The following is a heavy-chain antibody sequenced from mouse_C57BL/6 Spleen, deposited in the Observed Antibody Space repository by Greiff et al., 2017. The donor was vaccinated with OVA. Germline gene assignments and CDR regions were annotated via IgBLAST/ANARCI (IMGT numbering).Heavy chain of an antibody. J-gene: IGHJ1*03. CDR2: INPSNGGT. Sequence: VQLQQPGTELVKPGASVKLSCKASGYTFTSYWMHWVKQRPGQGLEWIGNINPSNGGTNYNEKFKSKATLPVDKSSSTAYMQLSSLTSEDSAVYYCARSNWDVDWYFDVWGTGTTVTVSS. CDR3: ARSNWDVDWYFDV. CDR1: GYTFTSYW. V-gene: IGHV1-53*01. D-gene: IGHD4-1*01.